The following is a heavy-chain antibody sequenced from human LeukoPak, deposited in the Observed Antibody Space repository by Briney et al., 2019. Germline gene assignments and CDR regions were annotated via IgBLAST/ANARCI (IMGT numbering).Heavy chain of an antibody. CDR3: ARDASHPYYYYYYMDV. CDR1: GGSISSHY. D-gene: IGHD2-2*01. CDR2: IYTSGST. J-gene: IGHJ6*03. V-gene: IGHV4-4*07. Sequence: SETLSLTCTVSGGSISSHYWSWNLQPAGHGLEWIGRIYTSGSTNYNPSLKSRVTMSVDTSKNQFSLKLSSVTAADTAVYYCARDASHPYYYYYYMDVWGKGTTVTVSS.